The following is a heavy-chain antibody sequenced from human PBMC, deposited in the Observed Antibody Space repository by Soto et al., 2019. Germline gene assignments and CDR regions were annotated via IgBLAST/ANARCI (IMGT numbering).Heavy chain of an antibody. CDR1: GFTFSSYG. CDR3: ARELQHLRFLEYGMDV. J-gene: IGHJ6*02. D-gene: IGHD3-3*01. Sequence: QVQLVESGGGVVQPGRSLRLSCAASGFTFSSYGMHWVRQAPGKGLEWVAVIWYDGSNKYYADSVKGRFTISRDNSKNTLYLQMNSLRAEDTAVYYCARELQHLRFLEYGMDVWGQGTTVTVSS. CDR2: IWYDGSNK. V-gene: IGHV3-33*01.